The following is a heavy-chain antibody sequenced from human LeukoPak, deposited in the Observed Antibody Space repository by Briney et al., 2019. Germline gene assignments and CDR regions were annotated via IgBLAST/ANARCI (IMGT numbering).Heavy chain of an antibody. D-gene: IGHD4-23*01. CDR3: AGRPTVVTPRVYFDY. Sequence: SETLSLTCTVSGGSISSSSYYWGWIRQPPGKGLEWIGSIYYSGSTYYNPSLKSRVTISVDTSKNQFSLKLSSVTAADTAVYYCAGRPTVVTPRVYFDYWGQGTLVTVSS. CDR1: GGSISSSSYY. V-gene: IGHV4-39*07. CDR2: IYYSGST. J-gene: IGHJ4*02.